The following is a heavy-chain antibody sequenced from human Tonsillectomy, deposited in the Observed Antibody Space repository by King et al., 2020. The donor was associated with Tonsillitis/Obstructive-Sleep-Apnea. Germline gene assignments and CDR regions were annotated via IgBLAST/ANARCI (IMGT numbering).Heavy chain of an antibody. CDR2: ISGGGGST. Sequence: EVQLVESGGGLIQTGGSLRLSCAASGFTFSTYAMTWVRQAPGKGLEWVSSISGGGGSTYYADSVKGRFTISRDNSKNTLCLQMNSLRAEDTAVYYCARRGKSPTTFYYYMDVWGKGTTVTVSS. D-gene: IGHD4-23*01. CDR3: ARRGKSPTTFYYYMDV. CDR1: GFTFSTYA. V-gene: IGHV3-23*04. J-gene: IGHJ6*03.